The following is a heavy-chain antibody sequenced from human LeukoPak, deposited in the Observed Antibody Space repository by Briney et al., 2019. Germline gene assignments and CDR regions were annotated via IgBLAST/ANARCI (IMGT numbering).Heavy chain of an antibody. CDR2: IYYSGST. CDR3: ARGRSSGWRHYFDY. J-gene: IGHJ4*02. V-gene: IGHV4-59*12. D-gene: IGHD6-19*01. Sequence: SETLSLTCTVSGGSISSYYWSWIRQPPGKGLEWIGYIYYSGSTNYNPSLKSRVTISVDTSKNQFSLKLSSVTAADTAVYYCARGRSSGWRHYFDYWGQGTLVTVSS. CDR1: GGSISSYY.